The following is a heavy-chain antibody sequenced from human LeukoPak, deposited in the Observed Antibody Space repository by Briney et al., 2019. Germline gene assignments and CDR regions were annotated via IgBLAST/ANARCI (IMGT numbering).Heavy chain of an antibody. Sequence: GGSLRLSCAASGFTFSSYGMHWVRQAPGKGLEWVAVIWYDGSNKYYADSVKGRFTISRDNSKNTLYLQMNSLRAEDTAVYYCARGGLRYFDWLAMEAYYYYYGMDVWGQGTTVTVSS. J-gene: IGHJ6*02. D-gene: IGHD3-9*01. CDR3: ARGGLRYFDWLAMEAYYYYYGMDV. CDR2: IWYDGSNK. CDR1: GFTFSSYG. V-gene: IGHV3-33*01.